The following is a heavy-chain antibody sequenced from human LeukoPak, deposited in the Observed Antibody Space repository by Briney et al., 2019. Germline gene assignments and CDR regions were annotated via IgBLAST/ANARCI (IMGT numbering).Heavy chain of an antibody. J-gene: IGHJ4*02. D-gene: IGHD1-26*01. CDR2: ISTSGGYI. V-gene: IGHV3-21*01. CDR1: GFTFSSYS. Sequence: PGGSLRLSCAASGFTFSSYSMNWVRQAPGKGLEWVSSISTSGGYIFYADPVKGRFTMSRDNAENSLYLQMNSLRAEDTAVYYCARDLVLSRSVGASEKVDYWGQGTLVTVSS. CDR3: ARDLVLSRSVGASEKVDY.